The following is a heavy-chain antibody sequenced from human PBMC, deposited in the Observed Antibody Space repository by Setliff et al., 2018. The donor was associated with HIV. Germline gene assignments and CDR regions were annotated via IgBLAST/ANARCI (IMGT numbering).Heavy chain of an antibody. V-gene: IGHV1-2*06. CDR2: INPNSGGT. CDR1: GYTFTGYY. D-gene: IGHD1-26*01. Sequence: ASVKVSCKASGYTFTGYYMHWVRQAPGQGLEWMGRINPNSGGTNYAQKFQGRVTMTRDTSISTAYMELRSLRSDDTAVYYCARGDSGSYPQQDAFDIRGQGTMVTVSS. CDR3: ARGDSGSYPQQDAFDI. J-gene: IGHJ3*02.